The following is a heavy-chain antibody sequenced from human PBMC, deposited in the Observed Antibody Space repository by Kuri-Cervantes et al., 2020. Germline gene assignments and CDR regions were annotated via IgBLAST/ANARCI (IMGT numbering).Heavy chain of an antibody. CDR3: ARMAAEYYYYGMDV. D-gene: IGHD5-24*01. CDR2: TNPSGGST. J-gene: IGHJ6*02. V-gene: IGHV1-46*01. Sequence: ASVKVSCKASGYTFTGYYMHWVRQAPGQGLEWMGITNPSGGSTGYAQKFQGRVTVTRDTSTSTVYMELSSLRSEDTAVYYCARMAAEYYYYGMDVWGQGTTVTVSS. CDR1: GYTFTGYY.